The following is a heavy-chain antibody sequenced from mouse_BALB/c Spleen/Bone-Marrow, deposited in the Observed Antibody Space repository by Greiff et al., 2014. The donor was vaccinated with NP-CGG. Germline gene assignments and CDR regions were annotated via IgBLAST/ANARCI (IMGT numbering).Heavy chain of an antibody. CDR1: GYAFTNYN. Sequence: VQLQQSGPGLVKPGASVKVSCKASGYAFTNYNMYWVKQSHGKSLEWIGYIDLYNGGTSYNQKFKGKATLTVDKSSSTAYMHLNSLTSEDSAVYHCARLGDGYYDALDYWGQGTSVTVSS. CDR2: IDLYNGGT. CDR3: ARLGDGYYDALDY. D-gene: IGHD2-3*01. J-gene: IGHJ4*01. V-gene: IGHV1S135*01.